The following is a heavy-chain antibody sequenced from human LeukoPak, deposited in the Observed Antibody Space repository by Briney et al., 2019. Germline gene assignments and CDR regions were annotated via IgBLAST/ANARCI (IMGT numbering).Heavy chain of an antibody. CDR1: GFTFYSYA. V-gene: IGHV3-23*01. J-gene: IGHJ4*02. D-gene: IGHD4-17*01. Sequence: PGGSLRLSCAASGFTFYSYAMSWVRQAPGKGLEWVSSISGSGGSTYYADSVKGRFTISRDNSKNTLFLQMNSLRAEDTAVYYCARDPDDYGDYSYFDYWGQGTLVTVSS. CDR2: ISGSGGST. CDR3: ARDPDDYGDYSYFDY.